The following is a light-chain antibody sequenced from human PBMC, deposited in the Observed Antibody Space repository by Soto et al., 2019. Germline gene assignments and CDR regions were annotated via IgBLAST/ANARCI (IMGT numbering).Light chain of an antibody. V-gene: IGKV1-5*01. CDR2: DAS. J-gene: IGKJ1*01. Sequence: DIQMTQSPSTLSSSIGDRVTITCRASQSISDWLAWHQQKTGKAPKLLIYDASSVESGVQSRFSGSGSGTESTLTISSLQPDDFATYYCKQYNSFWTCGQGTKVDIK. CDR3: KQYNSFWT. CDR1: QSISDW.